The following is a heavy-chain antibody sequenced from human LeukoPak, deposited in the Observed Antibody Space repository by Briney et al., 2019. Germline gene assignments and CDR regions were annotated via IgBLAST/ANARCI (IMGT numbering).Heavy chain of an antibody. CDR1: GYTFTSYY. J-gene: IGHJ6*02. D-gene: IGHD2-15*01. CDR2: INPSGGST. CDR3: ARDFLLYCSGGSCPGRPYYYYGMDV. V-gene: IGHV1-46*01. Sequence: ASVKVSCKASGYTFTSYYIHWVRQAPGQGLEWMGIINPSGGSTSYAQKFQGRVTMTRDTSTSTVYMELSSLRSEDTAVYYCARDFLLYCSGGSCPGRPYYYYGMDVWGQGTTVTVSS.